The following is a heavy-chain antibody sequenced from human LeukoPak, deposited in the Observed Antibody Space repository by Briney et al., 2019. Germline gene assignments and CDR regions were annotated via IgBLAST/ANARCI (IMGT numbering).Heavy chain of an antibody. CDR2: IIPIFGTA. V-gene: IGHV1-69*13. CDR3: ASPYYDSSGYQRYYFDY. J-gene: IGHJ4*02. Sequence: GASVKVSCKASGGTFSSYAISWVRQAPGQGLEWMGGIIPIFGTANYAQKFQGRDTITADESTSTAYMELSSLRSEDTAVYYCASPYYDSSGYQRYYFDYWGQGTLVTVSS. D-gene: IGHD3-22*01. CDR1: GGTFSSYA.